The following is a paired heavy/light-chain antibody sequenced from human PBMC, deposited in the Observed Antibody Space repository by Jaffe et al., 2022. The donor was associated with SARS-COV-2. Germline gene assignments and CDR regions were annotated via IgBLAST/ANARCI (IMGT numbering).Heavy chain of an antibody. CDR1: GGSISTDTYY. D-gene: IGHD3-3*01. Sequence: QLQLQESGPGLVRPSETLSLTCTVSGGSISTDTYYWGWIRQPPGKGLEWIGNIYYSGSTNYNPSLKSRLTISVDTSRTQFSLKLSSVTAADTAVYYCATHILYDVLSGYYTTLNAFDVWGQGTVVSVSS. V-gene: IGHV4-39*01. CDR3: ATHILYDVLSGYYTTLNAFDV. CDR2: IYYSGST. J-gene: IGHJ3*01.
Light chain of an antibody. CDR3: GSFASSNPWL. V-gene: IGLV2-14*03. J-gene: IGLJ3*02. CDR1: SSDIGGYNY. Sequence: HSALTQPASVSGSPGQSITISCTGTSSDIGGYNYVSWYQQHPGKAPKLIIFDVSNRPSGVSNRFSGSKSGDTASLTISGLQADDEADYYCGSFASSNPWLFGGGTRLTVL. CDR2: DVS.